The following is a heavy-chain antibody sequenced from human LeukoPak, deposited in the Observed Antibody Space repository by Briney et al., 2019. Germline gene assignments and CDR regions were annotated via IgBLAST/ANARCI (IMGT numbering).Heavy chain of an antibody. CDR3: ARHRYFYFDL. Sequence: GGSLRLSCAASGFTFSLHYMGWDRQTPGKGLEWVANIKEDGTDTFYVDFVKGRFTISKDNAKNSVYLQMNSLRAEDTAVYYCARHRYFYFDLWGQGTLVTVSS. J-gene: IGHJ4*02. CDR2: IKEDGTDT. CDR1: GFTFSLHY. V-gene: IGHV3-7*01. D-gene: IGHD1-1*01.